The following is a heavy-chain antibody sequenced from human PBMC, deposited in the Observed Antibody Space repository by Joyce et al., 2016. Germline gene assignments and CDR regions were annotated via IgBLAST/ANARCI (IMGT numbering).Heavy chain of an antibody. V-gene: IGHV3-21*01. CDR2: NRSSSSHI. Sequence: EVQLVESGGGLVKPGGSLRLSCSASEFTFNTYNMHWVRQTPGTGLEWVSTNRSSSSHIFDADSVKGRLTISRDNARDSRYVQMNSLRAEDSAVYYCERSFSTAVPLVDSWGQGILVTVSS. J-gene: IGHJ4*02. CDR3: ERSFSTAVPLVDS. CDR1: EFTFNTYN. D-gene: IGHD4-17*01.